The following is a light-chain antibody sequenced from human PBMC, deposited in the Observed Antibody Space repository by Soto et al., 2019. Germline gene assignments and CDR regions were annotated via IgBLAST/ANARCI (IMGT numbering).Light chain of an antibody. J-gene: IGLJ2*01. CDR1: SSNIGSNT. Sequence: QSVLTQPPAASGTPGQRVTISCSGSSSNIGSNTVNWYQQLPGTAPKVLIYSNNQRPSGVPDRFSGSKSGTSASLAISGRQSEDEADYYCAAWDGSLNGRVFGGGTKLTVL. CDR3: AAWDGSLNGRV. CDR2: SNN. V-gene: IGLV1-44*01.